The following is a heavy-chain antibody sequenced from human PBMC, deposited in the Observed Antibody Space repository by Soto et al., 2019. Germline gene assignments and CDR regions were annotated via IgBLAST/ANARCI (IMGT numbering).Heavy chain of an antibody. CDR2: ISDSGGST. CDR1: GFTFSSFA. V-gene: IGHV3-23*01. J-gene: IGHJ6*02. D-gene: IGHD3-10*01. Sequence: GGSLRLSCAGSGFTFSSFAMNWVRQAPGKGLEWVSSISDSGGSTYYADSVKGRFTISRDNSKKTLYLQMNSLRAEDTAVYYCAKDSITFFYGVDVWGQGTTVTVSS. CDR3: AKDSITFFYGVDV.